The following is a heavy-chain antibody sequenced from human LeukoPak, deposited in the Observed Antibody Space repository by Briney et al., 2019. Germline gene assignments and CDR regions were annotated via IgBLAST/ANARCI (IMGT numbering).Heavy chain of an antibody. V-gene: IGHV3-30-3*01. Sequence: GRSLRLSCAASGFTFSSYAMHWVRQAPGKGLEWVAVISYDGGNKYYADSVKGRFTISRDNSKKTLYRQMNSLRAEDTAVYYCAREYCSSTSCYLSSLVYYYYGMDVWGQGTTVTVSS. CDR1: GFTFSSYA. D-gene: IGHD2-2*01. CDR3: AREYCSSTSCYLSSLVYYYYGMDV. J-gene: IGHJ6*02. CDR2: ISYDGGNK.